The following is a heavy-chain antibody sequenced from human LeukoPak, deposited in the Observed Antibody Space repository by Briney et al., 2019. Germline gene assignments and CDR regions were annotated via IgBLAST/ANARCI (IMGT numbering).Heavy chain of an antibody. CDR1: GYSFTSYW. V-gene: IGHV5-51*01. J-gene: IGHJ4*02. Sequence: RGESLKISCKGSGYSFTSYWIGWVRQMPGKGLEWMGIMYPGDPNIRYSPSFQGQVTISADKSISTAYVQWTSLKASDTAMYYCATTIPGTAFWGSWGQETLVTVSS. CDR3: ATTIPGTAFWGS. D-gene: IGHD1-14*01. CDR2: MYPGDPNI.